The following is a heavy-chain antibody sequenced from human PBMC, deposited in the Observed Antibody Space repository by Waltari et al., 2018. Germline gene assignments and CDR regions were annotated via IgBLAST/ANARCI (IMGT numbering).Heavy chain of an antibody. Sequence: EVQLVESGGGLVQPGGSLRLSCAASGFTFSDYWMTWVRQAPGEGLEWVANIKKDGGETYYVDSVKGRFPVSRDNAKNSLYLQMSSLRGEDTAVYYCARDRGYCGGDCYKNLDYWGQGTLVAVSS. D-gene: IGHD2-21*01. CDR1: GFTFSDYW. V-gene: IGHV3-7*01. J-gene: IGHJ4*02. CDR3: ARDRGYCGGDCYKNLDY. CDR2: IKKDGGET.